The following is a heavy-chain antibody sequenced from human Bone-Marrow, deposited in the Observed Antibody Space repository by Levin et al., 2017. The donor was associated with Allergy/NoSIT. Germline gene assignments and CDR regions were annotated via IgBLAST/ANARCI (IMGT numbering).Heavy chain of an antibody. D-gene: IGHD3-3*01. CDR1: GFTFSSYW. V-gene: IGHV3-7*01. Sequence: ASVKVSCAASGFTFSSYWMSWVRQAPGKGLEWVANIKQDGSEKYYVDSVKGRFTISRDNAKNSLYLQMNSLRAEDTAVYYCASLGAYYDFWSGYSMYYFDYWGQGTLVTVSS. CDR3: ASLGAYYDFWSGYSMYYFDY. CDR2: IKQDGSEK. J-gene: IGHJ4*02.